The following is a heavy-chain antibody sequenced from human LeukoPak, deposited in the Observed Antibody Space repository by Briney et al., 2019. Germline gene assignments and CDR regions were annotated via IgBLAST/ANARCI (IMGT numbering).Heavy chain of an antibody. V-gene: IGHV3-7*03. Sequence: PGGSLRLSCAASGFTFSSYWMSWVRQAPGKGLEWVANIKQDGSEKYYVDSVKGRFTISRDNAKNSLYLQMNSLRAEDTAVYYCARDDEGGLIDYWGQGTLVTVSP. CDR3: ARDDEGGLIDY. CDR2: IKQDGSEK. CDR1: GFTFSSYW. D-gene: IGHD3-16*01. J-gene: IGHJ4*02.